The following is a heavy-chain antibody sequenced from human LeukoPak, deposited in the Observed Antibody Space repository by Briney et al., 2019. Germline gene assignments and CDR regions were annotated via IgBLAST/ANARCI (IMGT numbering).Heavy chain of an antibody. J-gene: IGHJ3*02. V-gene: IGHV3-30*03. D-gene: IGHD1-26*01. CDR2: ISYDGSNK. CDR3: ARGIVGATTAFDI. Sequence: GGSLRLSCAASGFTFSSYGMHWVRQAPGKGLEWVAVISYDGSNKYYADSVKGRFTISRDNSKNTLYLQMNSLRAEDTAVYYCARGIVGATTAFDIWGQGTMVTVSS. CDR1: GFTFSSYG.